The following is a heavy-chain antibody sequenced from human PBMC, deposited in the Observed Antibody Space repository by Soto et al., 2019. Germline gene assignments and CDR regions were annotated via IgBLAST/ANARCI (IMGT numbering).Heavy chain of an antibody. CDR3: AKVLRGGAMPGPDD. V-gene: IGHV3-23*01. Sequence: EVQLLESGGGLVQPGGSLRLSCAASGFTFSSYAMSWVRQAPGKGLEWVSAISGSGGSTYYADSVKGRFTISRDNSKNTLYLKMNSLIAEDTAVYYCAKVLRGGAMPGPDDWGQGNLVTVSS. D-gene: IGHD3-16*01. J-gene: IGHJ4*02. CDR2: ISGSGGST. CDR1: GFTFSSYA.